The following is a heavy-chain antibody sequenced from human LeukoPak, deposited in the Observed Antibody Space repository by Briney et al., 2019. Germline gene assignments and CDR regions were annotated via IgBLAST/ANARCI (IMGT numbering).Heavy chain of an antibody. CDR2: ISNDGSKK. Sequence: GGSLRLSCAASGFTFSSYGMHWVRQAPGKGLDWVAVISNDGSKKYYADSVKGRFTISRDNSKNTLSLQVSSLRTEDTAVYYCAKDHTAMGPCYFDYWGQGTLVTVSS. D-gene: IGHD5-18*01. CDR3: AKDHTAMGPCYFDY. V-gene: IGHV3-30*18. CDR1: GFTFSSYG. J-gene: IGHJ4*02.